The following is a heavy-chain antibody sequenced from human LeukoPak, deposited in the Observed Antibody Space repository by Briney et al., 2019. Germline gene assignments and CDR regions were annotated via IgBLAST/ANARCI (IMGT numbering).Heavy chain of an antibody. CDR1: GFTFSTSW. D-gene: IGHD2-8*01. V-gene: IGHV3-74*01. CDR3: ASGSFCSDGVCYKGFDY. Sequence: GGSLRLSCAASGFTFSTSWMHWVRQAPGKGLVWVSRIKSDGSTTTYADSVKGRFTISRDNAKNTLFLQMNSLRAEDTAVYYCASGSFCSDGVCYKGFDYWGQGTLVSVSS. J-gene: IGHJ4*02. CDR2: IKSDGSTT.